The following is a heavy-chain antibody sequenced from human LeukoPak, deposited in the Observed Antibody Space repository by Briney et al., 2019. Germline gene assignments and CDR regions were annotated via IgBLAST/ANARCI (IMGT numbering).Heavy chain of an antibody. CDR2: IIPSLDIG. Sequence: GSSVKVSCKGSGGTFSSYTISWVRQAPGQGLEWMGRIIPSLDIGNYSQKVQGRVTITADRAKTTAYMDLSSVRSEDTAVYYCARDRGDGYDYWGQGTLVTVSS. V-gene: IGHV1-69*04. CDR1: GGTFSSYT. D-gene: IGHD5-24*01. J-gene: IGHJ4*02. CDR3: ARDRGDGYDY.